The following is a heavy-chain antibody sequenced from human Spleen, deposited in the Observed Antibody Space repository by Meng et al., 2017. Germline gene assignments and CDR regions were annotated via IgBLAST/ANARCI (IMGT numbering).Heavy chain of an antibody. Sequence: QITLKESGPTLVKPTQTLTLTCTFSGFSLSTSGVGVAWIRQPPGKALEWLALIYWDDDKRYSPSLETRLTITKDTSKNQVVLTMTNMDPVDTATYYCAHRREGAEVYYFDYWGQGTLVTVSS. CDR1: GFSLSTSGVG. J-gene: IGHJ4*02. CDR2: IYWDDDK. CDR3: AHRREGAEVYYFDY. D-gene: IGHD1-26*01. V-gene: IGHV2-5*02.